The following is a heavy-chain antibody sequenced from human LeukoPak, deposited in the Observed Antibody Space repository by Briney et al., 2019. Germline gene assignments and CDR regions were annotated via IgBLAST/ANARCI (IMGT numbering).Heavy chain of an antibody. CDR3: ARVSDCSSTSCYKGPLDY. CDR1: GYTFTSYG. J-gene: IGHJ4*02. Sequence: GASVKVSCKASGYTFTSYGISWVRQAPGQGLEWMGWISAYNGNTNYAQKLQGRVTMTTDTSTSTAYMELRSLRSDDTAVYYCARVSDCSSTSCYKGPLDYWGQGTLVTVSS. V-gene: IGHV1-18*01. D-gene: IGHD2-2*02. CDR2: ISAYNGNT.